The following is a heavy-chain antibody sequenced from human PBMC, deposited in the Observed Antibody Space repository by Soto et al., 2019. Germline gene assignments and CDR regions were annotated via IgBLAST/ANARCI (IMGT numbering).Heavy chain of an antibody. CDR3: AKPPGLLFDY. Sequence: PGGSLRVSCAASGFSFSSHNMNWGRQAPGKGLEWISYISTGGSSIYYADSVKGRFTISRDNAKNSLYLQMNSLRAEDTAVYYCAKPPGLLFDYWGQVTLVTVSS. V-gene: IGHV3-48*01. J-gene: IGHJ4*02. CDR2: ISTGGSSI. D-gene: IGHD3-22*01. CDR1: GFSFSSHN.